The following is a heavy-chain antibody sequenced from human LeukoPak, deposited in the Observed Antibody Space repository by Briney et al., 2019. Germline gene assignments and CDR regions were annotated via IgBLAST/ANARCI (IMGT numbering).Heavy chain of an antibody. D-gene: IGHD3-3*01. CDR3: ARTLVDFWSGYVDY. CDR2: IYYSGST. CDR1: GGSISSYY. V-gene: IGHV4-59*12. J-gene: IGHJ4*02. Sequence: SETLSLTCTVSGGSISSYYWSWIRQPPGKGLEWIGYIYYSGSTNYNPSLKSRVTISVDTSKNQFSLKLSSVTAADTAVYYCARTLVDFWSGYVDYWGQGTLVTVSS.